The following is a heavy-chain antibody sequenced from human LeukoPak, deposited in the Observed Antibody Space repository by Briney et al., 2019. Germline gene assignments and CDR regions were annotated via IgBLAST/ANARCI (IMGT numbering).Heavy chain of an antibody. CDR1: GGSIGSGGYS. D-gene: IGHD7-27*01. CDR2: IYHSGST. J-gene: IGHJ4*02. CDR3: ARVVNVRTGDGHLDY. V-gene: IGHV4-30-2*01. Sequence: RPSETLSLTCTVSGGSIGSGGYSWSWIRQPPGKGLEWIGYIYHSGSTYYNPSLKSRVTISVDRSKNQFSLKLSSVTAADTAVYYCARVVNVRTGDGHLDYWGQGTLVTVSS.